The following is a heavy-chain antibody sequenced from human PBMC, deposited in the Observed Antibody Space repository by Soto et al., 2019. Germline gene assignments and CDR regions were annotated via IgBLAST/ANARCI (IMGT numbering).Heavy chain of an antibody. Sequence: PSETLSLTCTVSGGSISSSSHYWGWIRQPPTKGLEWIGSIHYSGSTYYSPSLKSRVTISVDTSKNQFSLKLSSVTAADTAVYYCARHAASGSYHTVFDYWGQGSLVTVPQ. CDR2: IHYSGST. CDR1: GGSISSSSHY. V-gene: IGHV4-39*01. CDR3: ARHAASGSYHTVFDY. J-gene: IGHJ4*02. D-gene: IGHD3-10*01.